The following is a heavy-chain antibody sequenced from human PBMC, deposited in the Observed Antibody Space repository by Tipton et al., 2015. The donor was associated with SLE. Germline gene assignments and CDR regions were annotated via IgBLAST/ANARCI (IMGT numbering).Heavy chain of an antibody. CDR1: GESISSSYYY. Sequence: GLVKPSETLSLNCGVSGESISSSYYYWGWIRQPPGKGLEWIGHIYYSGSTYYIPSLKSRITISVDTSKNQFSLRLSSATAADTALYYCASLGMDYYFDLWGRGTLVTVSS. CDR3: ASLGMDYYFDL. D-gene: IGHD7-27*01. CDR2: IYYSGST. J-gene: IGHJ2*01. V-gene: IGHV4-39*01.